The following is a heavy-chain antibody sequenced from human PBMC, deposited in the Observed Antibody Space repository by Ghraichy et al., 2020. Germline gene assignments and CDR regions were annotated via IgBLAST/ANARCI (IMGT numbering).Heavy chain of an antibody. D-gene: IGHD6-6*01. Sequence: LSLTCAASGFTFSSYGMHWVRQAPGKGLEWVAFIRYDGSNKYYADSVKGRFTISRDNSKNTLYLQMNSLRAEDTAVYYCAKDYRPYSSSSFDYWGQGTLVTVSS. CDR3: AKDYRPYSSSSFDY. J-gene: IGHJ4*02. CDR2: IRYDGSNK. CDR1: GFTFSSYG. V-gene: IGHV3-30*02.